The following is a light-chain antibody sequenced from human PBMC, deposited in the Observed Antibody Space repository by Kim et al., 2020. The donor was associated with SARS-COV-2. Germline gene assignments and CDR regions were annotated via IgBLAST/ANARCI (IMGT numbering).Light chain of an antibody. CDR2: GAS. J-gene: IGKJ4*01. CDR3: QQYGSSALT. Sequence: EIVLTQSPGTLSLSPGERATPSCRASQSVSSSYLAWYQQKPGQAPRLLIYGASSRATGIPDRFSCSGSGTDFTLTISRLEPEDFAVYYCQQYGSSALTFGGGTKVDIK. CDR1: QSVSSSY. V-gene: IGKV3-20*01.